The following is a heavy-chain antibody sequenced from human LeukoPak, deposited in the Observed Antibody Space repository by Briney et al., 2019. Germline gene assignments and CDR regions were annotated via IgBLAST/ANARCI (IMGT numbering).Heavy chain of an antibody. J-gene: IGHJ3*02. D-gene: IGHD2-15*01. Sequence: PSETLSLTCTVSGGSISSYYWSWIRQPPGQGLEGIGYIYYSGSTNYNPSHKSRVPISAATSKNQFSLKLSSVTAADTAVYYCARVYCSGGSCYSLSAFDIWGQRTMVTVSS. CDR3: ARVYCSGGSCYSLSAFDI. V-gene: IGHV4-59*01. CDR2: IYYSGST. CDR1: GGSISSYY.